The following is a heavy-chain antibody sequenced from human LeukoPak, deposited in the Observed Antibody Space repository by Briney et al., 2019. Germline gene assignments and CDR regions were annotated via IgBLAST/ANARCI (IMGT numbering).Heavy chain of an antibody. CDR3: TSTGIDY. D-gene: IGHD4-11*01. Sequence: GRSLRLSCTASGFTFGDYAMSWVRQAPGKGLEWVGFIRSKAYGGTTEYAASVKGRFTISRDDSKSIAYLQMNSLKTEDTAVYYCTSTGIDYWGQGTLVTVSS. CDR2: IRSKAYGGTT. V-gene: IGHV3-49*04. CDR1: GFTFGDYA. J-gene: IGHJ4*02.